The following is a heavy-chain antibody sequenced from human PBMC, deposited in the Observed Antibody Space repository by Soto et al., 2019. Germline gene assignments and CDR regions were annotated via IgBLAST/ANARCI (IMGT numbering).Heavy chain of an antibody. CDR1: GDSIRSSSYY. J-gene: IGHJ4*02. D-gene: IGHD3-3*01. CDR2: VYYSGTT. V-gene: IGHV4-39*01. CDR3: ERVNFWSGKGILDS. Sequence: SETLSLTCCVSGDSIRSSSYYWDWIRQSPRKGLEWVGSVYYSGTTYYNPSLKSRVSISIDTSKNQFSLKLSSVTAADTAVYYCERVNFWSGKGILDSWGQGTLVTVSS.